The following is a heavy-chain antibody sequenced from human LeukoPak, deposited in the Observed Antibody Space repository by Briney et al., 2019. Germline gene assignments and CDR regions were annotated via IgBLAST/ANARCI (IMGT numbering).Heavy chain of an antibody. CDR3: ARDHSGSSWYGGWSTYNWFDP. CDR2: INPNSGGT. V-gene: IGHV1-2*02. J-gene: IGHJ5*02. D-gene: IGHD6-13*01. Sequence: EASVKVSCRASGYTFTGYYMHWVRQAPGQGLEWMGWINPNSGGTNYAQKFQGRVTMTRDTSVSTAYMELSRLRSDDTAVYYCARDHSGSSWYGGWSTYNWFDPWGQGTLVTVSS. CDR1: GYTFTGYY.